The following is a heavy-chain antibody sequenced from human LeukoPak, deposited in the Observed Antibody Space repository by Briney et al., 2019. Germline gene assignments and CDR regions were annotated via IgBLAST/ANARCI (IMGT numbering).Heavy chain of an antibody. D-gene: IGHD3-16*01. Sequence: SETLSLTCTVSGGSISSYYWSWIRQPPGKGLEWIGYIYSSGSTDYNPSLKSRVTISVDTSKSQFSLKLSSVTAADTAIYYCARDPSTFYFDYWGQGALVTVSS. CDR2: IYSSGST. J-gene: IGHJ4*02. CDR1: GGSISSYY. V-gene: IGHV4-59*01. CDR3: ARDPSTFYFDY.